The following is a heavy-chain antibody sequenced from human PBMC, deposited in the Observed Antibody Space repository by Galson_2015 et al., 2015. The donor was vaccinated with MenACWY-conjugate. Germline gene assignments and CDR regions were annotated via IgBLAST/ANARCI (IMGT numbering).Heavy chain of an antibody. CDR2: VSSSSSYI. J-gene: IGHJ4*02. D-gene: IGHD2-2*01. CDR3: AGDPGTIIKYHFDY. CDR1: GFPFSDYS. V-gene: IGHV3-21*01. Sequence: SLRLSCAASGFPFSDYSMNWVRQAPGKGLEWVSFVSSSSSYIYYADSVKGRFTVSRDNAKNSLYLQMTSLRAEDTAVYYCAGDPGTIIKYHFDYWGQGILVTVSS.